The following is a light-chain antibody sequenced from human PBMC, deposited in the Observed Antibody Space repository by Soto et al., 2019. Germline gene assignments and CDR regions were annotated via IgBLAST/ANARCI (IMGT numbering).Light chain of an antibody. CDR1: QPLNLNY. CDR2: DAS. J-gene: IGKJ1*01. CDR3: HQYYRTPRT. Sequence: EIVMTQSPATLSVSPGERATLSCRASQPLNLNYLAWYQQKPGQAPRLLIYDASSRATGTPDRFSGTGSATDFTLTISRLEPEDFAVYYCHQYYRTPRTVGQGTKVDIK. V-gene: IGKV3-20*01.